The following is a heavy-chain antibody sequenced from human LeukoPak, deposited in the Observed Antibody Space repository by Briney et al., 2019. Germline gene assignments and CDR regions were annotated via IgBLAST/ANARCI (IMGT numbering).Heavy chain of an antibody. CDR2: IYYSGST. V-gene: IGHV4-39*07. CDR1: GGSISSSSYY. CDR3: ASLRDYGDYPDY. J-gene: IGHJ4*02. D-gene: IGHD4-17*01. Sequence: SETLSLTCTVSGGSISSSSYYWGWIRQPPGKGLEWIGSIYYSGSTYYNPSLKSRVTISVDTSKNQFSLKLSSVTAADTAVYYCASLRDYGDYPDYWGQGTLVTVSS.